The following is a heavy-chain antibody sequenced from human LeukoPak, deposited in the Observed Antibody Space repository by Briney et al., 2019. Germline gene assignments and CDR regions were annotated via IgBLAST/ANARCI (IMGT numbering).Heavy chain of an antibody. CDR3: ARGKRSYYYDSSGSLYWYYYGMDV. CDR1: GFTFSDHY. D-gene: IGHD3-22*01. CDR2: TRNKANSYTT. J-gene: IGHJ6*02. Sequence: GGSLRLSCAASGFTFSDHYMDWVRQAPGKGLEWVGRTRNKANSYTTEYAASVKGRFTISRDDSKNSLYLQMNSLKTEDTAVYYCARGKRSYYYDSSGSLYWYYYGMDVWGQGTTVTVSS. V-gene: IGHV3-72*01.